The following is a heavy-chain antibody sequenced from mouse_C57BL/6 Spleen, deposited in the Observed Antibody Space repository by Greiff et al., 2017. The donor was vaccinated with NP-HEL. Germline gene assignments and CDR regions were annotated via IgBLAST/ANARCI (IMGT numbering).Heavy chain of an antibody. Sequence: VQLQQSGPELVKPGASVKLSCKASGYTFTSYDINWVKQRPGPGLEWIGWIYPRDGSTKYNERFKGKATLTVDTSASTAYMELHSLTSEDSAVYFWARSYDCISAYYVDYWGKGATLKVSS. V-gene: IGHV1-85*01. J-gene: IGHJ2*01. CDR3: ARSYDCISAYYVDY. D-gene: IGHD2-12*01. CDR1: GYTFTSYD. CDR2: IYPRDGST.